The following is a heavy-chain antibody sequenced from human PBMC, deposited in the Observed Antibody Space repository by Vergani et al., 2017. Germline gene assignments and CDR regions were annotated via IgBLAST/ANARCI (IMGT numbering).Heavy chain of an antibody. CDR3: ARGNKNSDY. D-gene: IGHD2/OR15-2a*01. J-gene: IGHJ4*02. CDR2: IYYSGST. V-gene: IGHV4-59*11. CDR1: GGSISSHY. Sequence: QVQLQESGPGLVKPSETLSLTCTVSGGSISSHYWSWIRQPPGKGLEWIGYIYYSGSTNYNPSLKSRVTISGDTSKNQFSLKLSSVTAADTAVYYCARGNKNSDYWGQGTLVTVSS.